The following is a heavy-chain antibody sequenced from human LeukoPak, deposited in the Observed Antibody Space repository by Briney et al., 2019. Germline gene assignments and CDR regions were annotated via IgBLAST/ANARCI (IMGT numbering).Heavy chain of an antibody. V-gene: IGHV1-8*03. Sequence: ASVKVSCKASGYTFTSYDINWVRQATGQGLEWMGWMNPNSGNTGYAQKFQGRVTITRNTSISTAYMELSSLRSEDTAVYYCARSYYDFWGGYSNDAFDIWGQGTMVTVSS. CDR3: ARSYYDFWGGYSNDAFDI. D-gene: IGHD3-3*01. CDR2: MNPNSGNT. CDR1: GYTFTSYD. J-gene: IGHJ3*02.